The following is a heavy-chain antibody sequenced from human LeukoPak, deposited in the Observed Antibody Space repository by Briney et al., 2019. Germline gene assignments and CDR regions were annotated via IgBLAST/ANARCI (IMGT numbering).Heavy chain of an antibody. CDR3: ARHIYTYGSYHLDY. CDR2: VYYSGST. D-gene: IGHD5-18*01. Sequence: PSETLSLTCTVSGGSISSGDYYWSWIRQPPGKGLEWIGSVYYSGSTYYNPSLNSRVTISIDTSKNQFSLKLNSVTAADTAVYYCARHIYTYGSYHLDYWGQGTLVTVSS. V-gene: IGHV4-39*01. J-gene: IGHJ4*02. CDR1: GGSISSGDYY.